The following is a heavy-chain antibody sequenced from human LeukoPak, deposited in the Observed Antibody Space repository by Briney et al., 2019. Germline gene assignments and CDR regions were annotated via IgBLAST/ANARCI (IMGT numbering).Heavy chain of an antibody. CDR3: ARRLVRVEGNWFDP. J-gene: IGHJ5*02. CDR1: GFTFSSYG. V-gene: IGHV3-30*02. CDR2: IRYDGNNK. Sequence: GGSLRLSCAASGFTFSSYGMHWVRQAPGKGLEWVAFIRYDGNNKYYADSVKGRFTISRDNSKNTLYLQMNSLRSEDTAVYYCARRLVRVEGNWFDPWGQGTLVTVSS. D-gene: IGHD3-10*01.